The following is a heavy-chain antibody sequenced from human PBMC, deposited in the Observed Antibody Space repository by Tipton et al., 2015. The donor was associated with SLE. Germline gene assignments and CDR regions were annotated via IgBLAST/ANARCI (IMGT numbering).Heavy chain of an antibody. CDR3: ARSLVDWYFDL. J-gene: IGHJ2*01. Sequence: LSLTCAVSGYSISSGYYWGWIRQPPGKGLEWVSSISSSSSYIYYADSVKGRFTISRDNAKNSLYLQMNSLRAEDTAVYYCARSLVDWYFDLWGRGTLVTVSS. CDR2: ISSSSSYI. CDR1: GYSISSGYY. D-gene: IGHD2-15*01. V-gene: IGHV3-11*06.